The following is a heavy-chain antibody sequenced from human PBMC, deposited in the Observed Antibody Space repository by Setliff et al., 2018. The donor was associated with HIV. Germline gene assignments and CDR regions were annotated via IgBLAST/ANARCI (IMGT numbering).Heavy chain of an antibody. CDR2: INYRGNT. J-gene: IGHJ2*01. D-gene: IGHD5-12*01. CDR3: ARGPSGYADWYFDL. Sequence: SETLSLTCSIFYGSINNHYWTWIRQPPGKGLEWIGYINYRGNTYYNPSVKSRVTISMDTSKNQFSLRLDSVTAADTAVYYCARGPSGYADWYFDLWGRGTLVTVSS. CDR1: YGSINNHY. V-gene: IGHV4-59*11.